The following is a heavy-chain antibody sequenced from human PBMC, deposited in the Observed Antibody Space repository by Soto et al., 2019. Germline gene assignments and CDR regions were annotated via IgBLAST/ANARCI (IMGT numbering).Heavy chain of an antibody. Sequence: SVTVSCTASVYTLSSYAVNWVRQATGQGLEWVGWINPNSGDTDYAQKFQGRVTMTRNTSINTTYMELNSLRSEDTAVYYCASGLWAYWGQGTLVTVSS. D-gene: IGHD7-27*01. V-gene: IGHV1-8*01. J-gene: IGHJ4*02. CDR2: INPNSGDT. CDR1: VYTLSSYA. CDR3: ASGLWAY.